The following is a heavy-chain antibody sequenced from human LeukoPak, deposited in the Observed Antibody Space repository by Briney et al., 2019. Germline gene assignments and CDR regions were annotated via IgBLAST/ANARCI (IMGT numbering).Heavy chain of an antibody. CDR3: ARGVVPAAS. Sequence: SETPSLTCTVSGGSISSGGYYWSWIRQHPGKGLEWIGYIYYSGSTYYNPSLKSRVTTSVDTSKNQFSLKLSSVTAADTAVYYCARGVVPAASWGQGTLVTVSS. D-gene: IGHD2-2*01. CDR2: IYYSGST. J-gene: IGHJ5*02. V-gene: IGHV4-31*03. CDR1: GGSISSGGYY.